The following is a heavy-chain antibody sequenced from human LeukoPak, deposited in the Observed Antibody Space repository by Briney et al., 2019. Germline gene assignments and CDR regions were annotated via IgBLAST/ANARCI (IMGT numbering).Heavy chain of an antibody. CDR2: ISSSSSYI. CDR3: AKNYYDSSGLFDY. J-gene: IGHJ4*02. V-gene: IGHV3-21*01. CDR1: GFTFSSYS. Sequence: GGSLRLSCAASGFTFSSYSMNWVRQAPGKGLEWVSSISSSSSYIYYADSVKGRFTISRENAKNSLHLQMNSLRAEDTAVYYCAKNYYDSSGLFDYWGQGTLVIVSS. D-gene: IGHD3-22*01.